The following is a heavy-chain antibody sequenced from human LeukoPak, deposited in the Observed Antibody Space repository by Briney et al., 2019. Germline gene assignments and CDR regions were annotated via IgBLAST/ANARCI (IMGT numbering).Heavy chain of an antibody. V-gene: IGHV3-33*06. CDR2: MWYDGSNK. Sequence: GGSLRLSCAASGFTFNSYGMHWVRQAPGKGLEWVAVMWYDGSNKYYANSVKGRFTISRDNSKNTLYLQMNSLRAEDTAVYYCANGDYYDSSGYYPFDYWGQGILVTVSS. J-gene: IGHJ4*02. D-gene: IGHD3-22*01. CDR1: GFTFNSYG. CDR3: ANGDYYDSSGYYPFDY.